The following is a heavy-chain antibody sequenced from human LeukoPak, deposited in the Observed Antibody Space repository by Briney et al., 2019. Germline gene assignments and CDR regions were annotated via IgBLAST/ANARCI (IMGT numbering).Heavy chain of an antibody. V-gene: IGHV4-59*01. CDR2: IHYSGST. Sequence: SETLSLTCTVSGGSISSYYWSWIRQPPGQGLEWIGYIHYSGSTNSNPSLKSRVTISLETSKNQFSLKLNSVTAADTAVYYCARGLDSSSWTNWFDPWGQGTLVTVSS. CDR3: ARGLDSSSWTNWFDP. D-gene: IGHD6-13*01. CDR1: GGSISSYY. J-gene: IGHJ5*02.